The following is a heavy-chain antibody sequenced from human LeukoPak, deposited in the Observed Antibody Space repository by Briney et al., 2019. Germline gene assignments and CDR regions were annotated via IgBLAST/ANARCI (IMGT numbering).Heavy chain of an antibody. D-gene: IGHD5-12*01. CDR3: ASWRGYRGYDYAFDY. J-gene: IGHJ4*02. Sequence: SETLSLTCTVSGDPINSNHYYWGWIRQSPGKGLEWIANIYYRGDTQYNPSLKRRVAISIDTSKSQFFLMLSSVTAADTAVYYCASWRGYRGYDYAFDYWGLGTLVTVSS. CDR1: GDPINSNHYY. V-gene: IGHV4-39*07. CDR2: IYYRGDT.